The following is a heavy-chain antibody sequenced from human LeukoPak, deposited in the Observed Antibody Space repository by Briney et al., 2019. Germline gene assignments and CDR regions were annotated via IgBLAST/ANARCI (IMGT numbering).Heavy chain of an antibody. Sequence: GGSLRLSCAASGLTFSRSSMNWVRQAPGKGLEWVSAISGSGGSTYYADSVKGRFTISRDNSKNTLYLQMNSLRAEDTAVYYCAKDGDYGNYYYYYYMDVWGKGTTVTISS. V-gene: IGHV3-23*01. CDR2: ISGSGGST. J-gene: IGHJ6*03. CDR3: AKDGDYGNYYYYYYMDV. D-gene: IGHD4-17*01. CDR1: GLTFSRSS.